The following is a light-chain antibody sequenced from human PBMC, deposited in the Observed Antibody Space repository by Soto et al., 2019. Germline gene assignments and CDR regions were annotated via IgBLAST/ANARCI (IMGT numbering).Light chain of an antibody. J-gene: IGKJ2*01. Sequence: DIQMTQSPASLSASVGDRVTITCRASQSISSYLNWYQQKPGKAPKLLIYAASSLQSGVPSRFSGSGSGTDITLTISSLQPEDFAIYYCQQSYTPPYTFGLGAKLEIK. V-gene: IGKV1-39*01. CDR1: QSISSY. CDR3: QQSYTPPYT. CDR2: AAS.